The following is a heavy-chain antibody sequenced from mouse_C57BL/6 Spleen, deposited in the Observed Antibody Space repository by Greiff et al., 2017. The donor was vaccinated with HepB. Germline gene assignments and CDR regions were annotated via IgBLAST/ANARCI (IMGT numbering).Heavy chain of an antibody. D-gene: IGHD2-12*01. CDR3: ARSPVSNDVAWSAY. CDR1: GYTFTGYW. Sequence: VKLMESGAELMKPGASVKLSCKATGYTFTGYWIEWVKQRPGHCLEWIGEILPGSGSTNYNETLKCKATFTADSSSNTAYMQLSSLTPEDSAVYSCARSPVSNDVAWSAYWSQGTLVTVSA. J-gene: IGHJ3*01. CDR2: ILPGSGST. V-gene: IGHV1-9*01.